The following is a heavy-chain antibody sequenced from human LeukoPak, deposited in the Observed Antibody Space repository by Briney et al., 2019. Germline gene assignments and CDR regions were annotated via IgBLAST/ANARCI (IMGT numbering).Heavy chain of an antibody. CDR1: GFTFGSYA. CDR2: ISVSDDTT. Sequence: GGSLRLSCAASGFTFGSYAMSWVRQAPGEGLEWVSVISVSDDTTYYPDSVKGRFTISRDNSKNTLYLHMNTLRAEDTAVYYCAKFIASSWSGSYFDYWGQGTLVTVSS. D-gene: IGHD6-13*01. V-gene: IGHV3-23*01. J-gene: IGHJ4*02. CDR3: AKFIASSWSGSYFDY.